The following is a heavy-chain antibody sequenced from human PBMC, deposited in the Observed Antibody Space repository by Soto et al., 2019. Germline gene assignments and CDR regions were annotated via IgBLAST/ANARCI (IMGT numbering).Heavy chain of an antibody. V-gene: IGHV1-18*01. D-gene: IGHD2-2*01. CDR3: ASSLYCSSTSCYPSPYDAFDI. J-gene: IGHJ3*02. CDR1: VGTLSSYA. CDR2: ISAYNGNT. Sequence: ASVKVSCKASVGTLSSYAISWVRQAPGQGLEWMGWISAYNGNTNYAQKLQGRVTMSTDTSTSTAYMELRSLRPDDTAVYYCASSLYCSSTSCYPSPYDAFDIWGQGTMVTVSS.